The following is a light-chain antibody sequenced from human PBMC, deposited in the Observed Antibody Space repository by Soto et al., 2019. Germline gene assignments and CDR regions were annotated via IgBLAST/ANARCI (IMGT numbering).Light chain of an antibody. CDR1: SSDVGGYNY. Sequence: QSALTQPASVSGSPGQSITISCTGTSSDVGGYNYVSWYQQHPAKAPKLMIYEVSNRPSGVSNRFSGSKSCNTASLTISWLQAEDVADYYCSSYTSTSTLVFGGGTKLTVL. V-gene: IGLV2-14*01. CDR2: EVS. J-gene: IGLJ2*01. CDR3: SSYTSTSTLV.